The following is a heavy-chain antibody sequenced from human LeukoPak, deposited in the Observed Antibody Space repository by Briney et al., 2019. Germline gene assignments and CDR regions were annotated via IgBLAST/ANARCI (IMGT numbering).Heavy chain of an antibody. J-gene: IGHJ4*02. D-gene: IGHD3-22*01. CDR1: GGSISSGGYY. V-gene: IGHV4-31*03. CDR3: ALDSSGEFDY. Sequence: SETLSLTCTVSGGSISSGGYYWRWLRQHPGTGLEWIGYIYYNGSTYYNPSLKSRVTISVDTSKNQFSLKLSSVTAADTAVYYCALDSSGEFDYWGQGTLVTVSS. CDR2: IYYNGST.